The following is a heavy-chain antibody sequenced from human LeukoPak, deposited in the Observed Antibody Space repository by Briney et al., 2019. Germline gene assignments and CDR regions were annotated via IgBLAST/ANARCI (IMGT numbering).Heavy chain of an antibody. CDR2: IQYDGSNK. CDR1: GLSFSSYG. J-gene: IGHJ6*03. Sequence: GGSLRLSCAASGLSFSSYGMHWVRQAPGKGLEWVAFIQYDGSNKFYADSVKGRFTISRDNSKNTLYLQMNSLRAEDTAVYYCAKEGETYCGGDCYYRYYYYYYMDVWGKGTTVTISS. CDR3: AKEGETYCGGDCYYRYYYYYYMDV. V-gene: IGHV3-30*02. D-gene: IGHD2-21*02.